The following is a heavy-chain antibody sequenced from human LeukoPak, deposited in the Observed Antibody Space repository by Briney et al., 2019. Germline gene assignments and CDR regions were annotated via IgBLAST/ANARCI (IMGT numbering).Heavy chain of an antibody. Sequence: GGSLRLSCAASGFTFSSYEMSWVRQAPGKGLEWVSYISSSGSTIYYADSVKGRFTISRDNAKNSLYLQMNSLRAEDTAVYYCARRSSSWFRLIDGYYMDVWGKGTTVTVSS. D-gene: IGHD6-13*01. CDR2: ISSSGSTI. CDR1: GFTFSSYE. J-gene: IGHJ6*03. V-gene: IGHV3-48*03. CDR3: ARRSSSWFRLIDGYYMDV.